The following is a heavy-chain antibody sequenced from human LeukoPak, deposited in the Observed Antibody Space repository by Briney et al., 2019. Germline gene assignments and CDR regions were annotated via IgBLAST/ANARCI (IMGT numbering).Heavy chain of an antibody. V-gene: IGHV4-34*01. CDR3: ARCSAIQLWFYY. CDR1: GGSFSGYY. Sequence: SETLSLTCAVYGGSFSGYYWSWIRQPPGKGLGWIGEINHSGSTNYNPSLKSRVTISVDTSKNQFSLKLSSVTAADTAVYYCARCSAIQLWFYYWGQGTLVTVSS. J-gene: IGHJ4*02. CDR2: INHSGST. D-gene: IGHD5-18*01.